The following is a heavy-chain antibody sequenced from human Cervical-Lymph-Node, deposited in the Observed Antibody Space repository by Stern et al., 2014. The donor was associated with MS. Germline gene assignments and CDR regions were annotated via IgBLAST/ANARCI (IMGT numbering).Heavy chain of an antibody. CDR2: IYYGVTT. Sequence: QVQLQESGPGLVKPSETLSLTCSVSGGSISSRDYYWGWIRQTPGKGLEWIGSIYYGVTTVYTRSLQRRPSISIDTSKKQFPLRLSSVTAADTAVYYCGRRNHDFWKGSYGIDVWGPGITVTVSS. D-gene: IGHD3-3*01. J-gene: IGHJ6*02. CDR1: GGSISSRDYY. CDR3: GRRNHDFWKGSYGIDV. V-gene: IGHV4-39*01.